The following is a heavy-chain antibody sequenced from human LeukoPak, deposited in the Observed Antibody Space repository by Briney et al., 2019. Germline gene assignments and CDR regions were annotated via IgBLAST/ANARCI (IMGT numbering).Heavy chain of an antibody. J-gene: IGHJ4*02. CDR1: GGTFSSYA. V-gene: IGHV1-69*13. CDR3: AREMGCSSTSCPAGGFDY. Sequence: GASVKVSCKASGGTFSSYAISWVRRAPGQGLEWMGGIIPIFGTANYAQKFQGRVTITADESTSTAYMELSSLRSEDTAVYYCAREMGCSSTSCPAGGFDYWGQGTLVTVSS. D-gene: IGHD2-2*01. CDR2: IIPIFGTA.